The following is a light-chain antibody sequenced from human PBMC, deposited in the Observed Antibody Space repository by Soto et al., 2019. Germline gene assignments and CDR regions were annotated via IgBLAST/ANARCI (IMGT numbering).Light chain of an antibody. CDR2: GAS. V-gene: IGKV3-15*01. CDR3: QQYNNWPLT. CDR1: HSVSSN. Sequence: EIVMTQSPATLSVSPGERATLSCRASHSVSSNLAWYQQKPGQAPRLLIYGASTRATGIPATFSGSGSGTEFTLTISILQSEDFAVYYCQQYNNWPLTFGPGTKVDIK. J-gene: IGKJ1*01.